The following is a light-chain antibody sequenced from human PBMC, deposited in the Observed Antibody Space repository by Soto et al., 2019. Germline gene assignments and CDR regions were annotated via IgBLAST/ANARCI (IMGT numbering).Light chain of an antibody. CDR3: SSYTSSSHFV. Sequence: QSALTQPACVSGSPGQSITISCTGTSSDVGGYNCVSWHQQHPGKAPKLMIYEVSDRPSGVSNRFSGSKSGNTASLTISGLQAEDEADYFCSSYTSSSHFVFGTGTKLTVL. CDR1: SSDVGGYNC. V-gene: IGLV2-14*01. J-gene: IGLJ1*01. CDR2: EVS.